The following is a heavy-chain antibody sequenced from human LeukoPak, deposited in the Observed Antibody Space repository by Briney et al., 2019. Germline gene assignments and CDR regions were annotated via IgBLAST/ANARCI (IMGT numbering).Heavy chain of an antibody. Sequence: SETLSLTCTVSGVSISSSNWWSWVRRPPGKGLEWIGEIYHSGSTNYNPSLKSRVTISVDKSKNQFSLKLSSVTAADTAVYYCARGDIVVVLGAFDIWGQGTMVTVSS. J-gene: IGHJ3*02. D-gene: IGHD2-2*01. CDR1: GVSISSSNW. V-gene: IGHV4-4*02. CDR2: IYHSGST. CDR3: ARGDIVVVLGAFDI.